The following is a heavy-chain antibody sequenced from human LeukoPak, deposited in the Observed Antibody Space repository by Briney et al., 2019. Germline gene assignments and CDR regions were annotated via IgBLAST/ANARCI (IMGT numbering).Heavy chain of an antibody. CDR2: ISQSGKT. CDR3: ARSEINDYFKY. V-gene: IGHV4-38-2*02. J-gene: IGHJ4*02. CDR1: GYSISSGYD. Sequence: SETLSLTCTVSGYSISSGYDWGWMRQAPGKGLEWLGSISQSGKTYNNPSLKSRVTLSVETSKNQVSLNLTSVSAADTAVYYCARSEINDYFKYWGPGILVTVST. D-gene: IGHD3-16*01.